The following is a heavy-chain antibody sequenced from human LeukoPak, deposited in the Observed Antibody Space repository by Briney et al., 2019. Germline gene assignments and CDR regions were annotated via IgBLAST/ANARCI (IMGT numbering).Heavy chain of an antibody. CDR2: IYYSGST. D-gene: IGHD3-9*01. V-gene: IGHV4-39*07. CDR3: ARDQNYDILTGATDY. J-gene: IGHJ4*02. CDR1: GGSISSSSYY. Sequence: SETLSLTCTVSGGSISSSSYYWGWIRQPPGKGLEWIRSIYYSGSTYYNPSLKSRVTISVDTSKNQFSLKLSSVTAADTAVYYCARDQNYDILTGATDYWGQGTLVTVSS.